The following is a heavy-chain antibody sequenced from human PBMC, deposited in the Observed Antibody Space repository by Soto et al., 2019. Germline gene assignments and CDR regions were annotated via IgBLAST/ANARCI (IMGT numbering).Heavy chain of an antibody. V-gene: IGHV1-18*01. J-gene: IGHJ6*02. CDR1: GYTFTSYG. Sequence: GASVKVSCKASGYTFTSYGISWVRQAPGQGLEWMGWISAYNGNTNYAQKLQGRVTMTTDTSTSTAYMELRSLRSDDTAVYYCAIRIAAGTYYGMDVWGQGTTVTVSS. CDR3: AIRIAAGTYYGMDV. CDR2: ISAYNGNT. D-gene: IGHD6-13*01.